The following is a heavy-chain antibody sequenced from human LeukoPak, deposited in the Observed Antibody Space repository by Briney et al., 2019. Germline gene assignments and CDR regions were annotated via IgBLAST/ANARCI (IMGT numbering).Heavy chain of an antibody. Sequence: PGGSLRLSCAASGFTFSSYSMNWVRQAPGKGLEWVSSISSSSSYIYYADSVKGRFTISRDNAKNSLYLQMNSLRAEDTAVYYCARDHEPYCGGDCYFDYWGQGTLVTVSS. D-gene: IGHD2-21*02. CDR2: ISSSSSYI. V-gene: IGHV3-21*01. J-gene: IGHJ4*02. CDR1: GFTFSSYS. CDR3: ARDHEPYCGGDCYFDY.